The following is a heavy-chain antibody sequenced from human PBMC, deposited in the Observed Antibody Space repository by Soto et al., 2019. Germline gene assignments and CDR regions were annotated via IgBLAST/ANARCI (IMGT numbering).Heavy chain of an antibody. V-gene: IGHV3-30*18. CDR2: ISYEGSHT. Sequence: QVQLVESGGGVVQPGRSLRLSCAASGFIFSSYGMHWVRQAPGKGLEWVAVISYEGSHTYYADSVKGRFTITRDNSKNTLYLQMTSLRREDTAVYYCAKEVHCGGGSCSWSEGFDYWGQGTLLTVSS. J-gene: IGHJ4*02. D-gene: IGHD2-15*01. CDR3: AKEVHCGGGSCSWSEGFDY. CDR1: GFIFSSYG.